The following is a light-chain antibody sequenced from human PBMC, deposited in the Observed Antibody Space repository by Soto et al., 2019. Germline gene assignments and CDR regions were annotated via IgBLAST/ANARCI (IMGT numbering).Light chain of an antibody. CDR3: LQDYNYPWT. CDR2: AAS. Sequence: AIQMTQSPSSLSASVGDRVTITCRASQGIRNDLGWYQQNSGKAPKLLIYAASSLQPGVPSRFSGSGSGTDFTLTISSLQPEDFATYYCLQDYNYPWTFGQGTKVDIK. V-gene: IGKV1-6*01. CDR1: QGIRND. J-gene: IGKJ1*01.